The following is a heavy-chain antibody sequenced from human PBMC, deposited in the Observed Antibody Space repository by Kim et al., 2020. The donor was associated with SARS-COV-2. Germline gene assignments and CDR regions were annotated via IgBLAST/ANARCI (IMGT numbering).Heavy chain of an antibody. CDR2: INPNSGGT. V-gene: IGHV1-2*06. CDR1: GYTFTGYY. D-gene: IGHD3-10*01. Sequence: ASVKVSCKASGYTFTGYYMHWVRQAPGQGLEWMGRINPNSGGTNYAQKFQGRVTMTRDTSISTAYMELSRLRSDDTAVYYCARTLFGVRELLLPDAFDIWGQGTMVTVSS. CDR3: ARTLFGVRELLLPDAFDI. J-gene: IGHJ3*02.